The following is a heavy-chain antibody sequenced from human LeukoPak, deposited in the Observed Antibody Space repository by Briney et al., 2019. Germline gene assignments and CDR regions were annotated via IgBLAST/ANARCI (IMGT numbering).Heavy chain of an antibody. CDR1: GFTLSSYR. CDR3: ARERGYGGYKWFDP. J-gene: IGHJ5*02. D-gene: IGHD5-12*01. Sequence: GGSLRPSCAASGFTLSSYRMNWVRQAPGKGLEWVSCISSSSDYIYYADSAKGRFTISRDNAKNSLYLQMNSLRAEDTAVYYCARERGYGGYKWFDPWGQGTLVTVSS. V-gene: IGHV3-21*01. CDR2: ISSSSDYI.